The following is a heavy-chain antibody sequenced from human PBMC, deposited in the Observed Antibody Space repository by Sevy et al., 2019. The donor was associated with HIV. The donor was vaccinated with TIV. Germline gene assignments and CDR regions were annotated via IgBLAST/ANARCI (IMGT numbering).Heavy chain of an antibody. D-gene: IGHD3-22*01. V-gene: IGHV3-7*01. J-gene: IGHJ6*02. CDR3: ARDHITMIVVVSSFNHYYYGMDV. Sequence: GGSLRLSCAASGFTFSSYWMSWVRQAPGKGLEWVANIKQDGSEKYYVDSVKGRFTISRDNAKNSLYLQMNSLRAEDTAVYYCARDHITMIVVVSSFNHYYYGMDVWGQGTTVTVSS. CDR2: IKQDGSEK. CDR1: GFTFSSYW.